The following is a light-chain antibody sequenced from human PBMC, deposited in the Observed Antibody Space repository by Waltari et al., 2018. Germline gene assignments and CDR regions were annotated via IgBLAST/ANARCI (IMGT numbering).Light chain of an antibody. CDR2: DAS. CDR3: QHYSSIPPGLT. CDR1: QDISNS. Sequence: DIQMTQSQPSLSAAVGNRVTITCQASQDISNSLNWYQQKPGTAPKLLIYDASNLETGVPSRFSGSGSGTNFIFTISSLQPEDFATYYCQHYSSIPPGLTFGGGTRVEMK. V-gene: IGKV1-33*01. J-gene: IGKJ4*01.